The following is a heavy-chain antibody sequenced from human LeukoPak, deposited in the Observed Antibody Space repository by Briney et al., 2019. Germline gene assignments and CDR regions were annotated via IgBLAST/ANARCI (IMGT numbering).Heavy chain of an antibody. J-gene: IGHJ5*02. D-gene: IGHD4-17*01. CDR2: IHSGGST. CDR3: ARDGDYGWFDP. V-gene: IGHV3-66*01. Sequence: GGSLRLSCAASGFSFRTYGINWVRQAPGKGLEWVSVIHSGGSTFYADSVKGRFIISRDNSKNTLYLQMKSLRAEDTAVYHCARDGDYGWFDPWGQGTLVTVSS. CDR1: GFSFRTYG.